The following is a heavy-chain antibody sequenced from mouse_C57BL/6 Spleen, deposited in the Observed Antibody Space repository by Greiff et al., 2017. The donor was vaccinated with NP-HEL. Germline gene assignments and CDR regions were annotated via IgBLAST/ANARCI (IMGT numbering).Heavy chain of an antibody. CDR2: IYPRSGNT. V-gene: IGHV1-81*01. CDR1: GYTFTSYG. J-gene: IGHJ2*01. Sequence: VQLQQSGAELARPGASVKLSCKASGYTFTSYGISWVKQRPGQGLEWIGEIYPRSGNTYYNEKFKGKATLTADKSSSTAYMELRSLTSEDSAVYFCARPYYGSSYYYFDYWGQGTTLTVSS. CDR3: ARPYYGSSYYYFDY. D-gene: IGHD1-1*01.